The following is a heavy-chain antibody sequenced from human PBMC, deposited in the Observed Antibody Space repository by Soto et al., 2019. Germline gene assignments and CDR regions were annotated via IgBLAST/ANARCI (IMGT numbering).Heavy chain of an antibody. J-gene: IGHJ4*02. CDR1: GGKSGSGGCS. CDR3: ARAPYSSGWYVGVDY. Sequence: TLAQTCAVDGGKSGSGGCSWSWLRQPPGKGLEWIGYIYYSGSTNYNPSLKSRVTISVDTSKNQFSLKLSSVTAADTAVYYCARAPYSSGWYVGVDYWGQRTLVTVSS. V-gene: IGHV4-61*08. CDR2: IYYSGST. D-gene: IGHD6-19*01.